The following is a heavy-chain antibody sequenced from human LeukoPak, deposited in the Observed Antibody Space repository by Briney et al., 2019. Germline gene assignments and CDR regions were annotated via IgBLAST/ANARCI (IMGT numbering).Heavy chain of an antibody. CDR3: ARDRLRGYYDSSDAY. D-gene: IGHD3-22*01. CDR1: GYTFTSYA. Sequence: GASVKVSCKASGYTFTSYAMHWVRQAPGQRLEWMGWINAGNGNTKYSQKFQGRVTITRDTSASTAYMELSSLRSEDTAMYYCARDRLRGYYDSSDAYWGQGTLVTVSS. J-gene: IGHJ4*02. CDR2: INAGNGNT. V-gene: IGHV1-3*01.